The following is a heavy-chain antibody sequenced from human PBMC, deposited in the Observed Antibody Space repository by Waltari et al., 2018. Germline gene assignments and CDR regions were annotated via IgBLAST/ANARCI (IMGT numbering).Heavy chain of an antibody. Sequence: QVQLVESGGGVVQPGGSPRLSCVASGFTFSKNGMHWVRPAPGRGLGGVATIWFDGIKQHYADSVKGRFTVSRDNSKNTLYLQMDSLRVEDTAVYYCAKSITFDNSGPPFDSWGQGTLVTVS. CDR1: GFTFSKNG. CDR3: AKSITFDNSGPPFDS. D-gene: IGHD3-22*01. CDR2: IWFDGIKQ. V-gene: IGHV3-33*03. J-gene: IGHJ4*02.